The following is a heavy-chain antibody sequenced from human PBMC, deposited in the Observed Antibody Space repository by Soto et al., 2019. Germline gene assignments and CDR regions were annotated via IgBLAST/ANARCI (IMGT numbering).Heavy chain of an antibody. CDR3: ARGLGVGRTNWFDT. CDR2: MNPNNDNA. Sequence: QVQLVQSGAEVKKPGASVKVSCKASGYTFTSYDINWVRKATGQGLEWMGWMNPNNDNAGYAQKFQGRVTMTRDIAISTAYRELTSLRSEDTAVYYCARGLGVGRTNWFDTWGQGTLVTVSS. J-gene: IGHJ5*02. D-gene: IGHD2-21*01. V-gene: IGHV1-8*01. CDR1: GYTFTSYD.